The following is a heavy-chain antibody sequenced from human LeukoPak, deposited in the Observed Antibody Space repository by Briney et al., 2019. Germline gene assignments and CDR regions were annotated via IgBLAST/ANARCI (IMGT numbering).Heavy chain of an antibody. D-gene: IGHD6-6*01. CDR1: GGSISSSSYY. J-gene: IGHJ6*03. Sequence: SETLSLTCTVSGGSISSSSYYWGWIRQPPGKGLEWTGSIYYSGSTYYNPSLKSRVTISVDTSKNQFSLKLSSVTAADTVVYYCARGHYSSSLPLVYYYYYMDVWGKGTTVTVSS. V-gene: IGHV4-39*07. CDR3: ARGHYSSSLPLVYYYYYMDV. CDR2: IYYSGST.